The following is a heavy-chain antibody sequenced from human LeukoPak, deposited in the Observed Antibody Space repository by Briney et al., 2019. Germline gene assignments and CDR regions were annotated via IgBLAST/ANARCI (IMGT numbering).Heavy chain of an antibody. Sequence: SETLSLTCAVSGVSISSSNWWHWVRQPPGKGLEWIGEIYHSGSPNYNPSLKSRVTISVDTSKNQFPLKLSSVTAADTAVYYCANSPYFDYWGQGTLVTVSS. D-gene: IGHD1-1*01. V-gene: IGHV4-4*02. CDR2: IYHSGSP. J-gene: IGHJ4*02. CDR3: ANSPYFDY. CDR1: GVSISSSNW.